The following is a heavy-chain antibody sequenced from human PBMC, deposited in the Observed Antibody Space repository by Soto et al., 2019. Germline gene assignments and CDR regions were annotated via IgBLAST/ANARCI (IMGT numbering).Heavy chain of an antibody. CDR2: ISPNNGAT. V-gene: IGHV1-2*02. CDR1: GYTFSDYC. CDR3: ARGGEFCSTGSCNSSLGDAFDV. Sequence: ASVKVSCKASGYTFSDYCMHWVRQAPGQGLECMGWISPNNGATNYAQKFQDRVTMTRDASITTAYMELSRLRSDDTAVYYCARGGEFCSTGSCNSSLGDAFDVWGQGTTVTVSS. D-gene: IGHD2-15*01. J-gene: IGHJ3*01.